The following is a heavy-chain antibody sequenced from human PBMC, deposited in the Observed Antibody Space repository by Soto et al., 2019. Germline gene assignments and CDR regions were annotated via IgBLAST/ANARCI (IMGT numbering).Heavy chain of an antibody. Sequence: SETLSLTCTVSGGSISSYYWSWIRQPPGKGLEWIGYIYYSGSTNYNPSLKSRVTISVDTSKNQFSMKLKSMTAADKAVYNCARHNYGSGSTYFDYWGQGTLVTVSS. CDR3: ARHNYGSGSTYFDY. J-gene: IGHJ4*02. V-gene: IGHV4-59*08. D-gene: IGHD3-10*01. CDR2: IYYSGST. CDR1: GGSISSYY.